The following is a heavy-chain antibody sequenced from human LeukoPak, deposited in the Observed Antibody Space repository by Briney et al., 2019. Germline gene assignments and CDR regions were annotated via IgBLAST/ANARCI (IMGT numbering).Heavy chain of an antibody. Sequence: GGSLRLSCAASGFTFSSYGMHWVRQAPGKGLEWVAVIWYDGSNKYYADSVKGRFTISRDNSKNTLYLQMNSLRAEDTAVYYCAKNGYYYDSSGYHMGWYFDYWGQGTLVTVSS. J-gene: IGHJ4*02. CDR1: GFTFSSYG. CDR2: IWYDGSNK. CDR3: AKNGYYYDSSGYHMGWYFDY. V-gene: IGHV3-30*02. D-gene: IGHD3-22*01.